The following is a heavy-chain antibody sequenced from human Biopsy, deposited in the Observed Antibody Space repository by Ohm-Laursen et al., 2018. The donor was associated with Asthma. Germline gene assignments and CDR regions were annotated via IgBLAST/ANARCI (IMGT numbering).Heavy chain of an antibody. CDR2: ISYSGST. CDR3: ARVPTTLWYFDL. D-gene: IGHD2-15*01. CDR1: GGSVSSGSYY. V-gene: IGHV4-61*01. J-gene: IGHJ2*01. Sequence: SETLSLTCTVSGGSVSSGSYYWSWIRQPPGKGLAWVSYISYSGSTDYSPSLKSRLTISMDTSKNQFSLKLSSVTAADTAVYYCARVPTTLWYFDLWGRGTLVTVSS.